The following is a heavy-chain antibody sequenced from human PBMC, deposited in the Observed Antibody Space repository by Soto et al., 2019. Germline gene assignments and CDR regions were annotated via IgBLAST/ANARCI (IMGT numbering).Heavy chain of an antibody. D-gene: IGHD5-12*01. Sequence: ASVKVSCKAAGGSFSKFGISWVRQAPGQGLEWMGGIVPVLGRPNYAQRFRGRLTITADESTSTGYMELISLRSDDTAVYYCAREGSGYNFWGQGTQVTVSS. CDR2: IVPVLGRP. CDR1: GGSFSKFG. CDR3: AREGSGYNF. V-gene: IGHV1-69*10. J-gene: IGHJ4*02.